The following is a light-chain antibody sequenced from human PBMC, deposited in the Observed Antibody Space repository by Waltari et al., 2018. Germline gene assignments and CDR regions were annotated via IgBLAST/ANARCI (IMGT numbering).Light chain of an antibody. Sequence: DIQMTQTPSSLSPSVGDRVILTCRASQAISTFLAWFQLKPGNAPKSLIYAASTLHTGVSSNFSGSGSGTDFTLTIGSLQPGDCAAYYCQQYSTFPPTFGGGTRVEI. CDR2: AAS. J-gene: IGKJ4*01. CDR3: QQYSTFPPT. CDR1: QAISTF. V-gene: IGKV1-16*02.